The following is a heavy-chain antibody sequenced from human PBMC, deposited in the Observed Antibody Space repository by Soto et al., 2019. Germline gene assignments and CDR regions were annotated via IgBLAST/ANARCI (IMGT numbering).Heavy chain of an antibody. D-gene: IGHD2-15*01. V-gene: IGHV3-33*01. Sequence: PWGSLRLSCAASGFTFSSYGMHWVRQAPGKGLEWVAVIWYGGSNKYYADSVKGRFTISRDNSKNTLYLQMNGLRAEDTAVYYCARDGYCSGGSCYSVPVFDYWGQGTLVTVSS. J-gene: IGHJ4*02. CDR2: IWYGGSNK. CDR1: GFTFSSYG. CDR3: ARDGYCSGGSCYSVPVFDY.